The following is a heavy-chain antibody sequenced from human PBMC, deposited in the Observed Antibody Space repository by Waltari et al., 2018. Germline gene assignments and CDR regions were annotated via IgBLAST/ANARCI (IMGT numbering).Heavy chain of an antibody. V-gene: IGHV3-49*03. D-gene: IGHD3-22*01. J-gene: IGHJ4*02. CDR2: MRRKTYGETA. Sequence: SCSVSGFSVGDFAISWFRQAPGKGLEWVGFMRRKTYGETAQYAASVKGRFSISRDDSKNIAHLQMNSLKTEDTAVYYCARGEYSSAYWGQGTRVTVSS. CDR1: GFSVGDFA. CDR3: ARGEYSSAY.